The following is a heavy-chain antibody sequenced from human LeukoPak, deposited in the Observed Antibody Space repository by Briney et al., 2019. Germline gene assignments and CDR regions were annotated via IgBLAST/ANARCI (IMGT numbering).Heavy chain of an antibody. Sequence: SETLSLTCTVSGGSISGYYWSWIRQPPGKGLEYIGYIYSSGSTNYNPSLKSRVTMSVDTSKNQFSLKLSSVTAADTAVYYCARHRDYGDYPLDYWGQGTLVTVSS. CDR1: GGSISGYY. D-gene: IGHD4-17*01. CDR2: IYSSGST. V-gene: IGHV4-4*09. CDR3: ARHRDYGDYPLDY. J-gene: IGHJ4*02.